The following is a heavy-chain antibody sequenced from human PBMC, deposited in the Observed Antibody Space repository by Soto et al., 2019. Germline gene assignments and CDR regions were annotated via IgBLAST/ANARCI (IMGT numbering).Heavy chain of an antibody. V-gene: IGHV4-61*01. CDR2: IYYTGST. D-gene: IGHD3-3*01. CDR1: GGSVSSESHY. CDR3: ARDQYDFRSGSYYYAMEV. Sequence: PSETLSLTCTVPGGSVSSESHYWSWIRQTPGTGLEWIGYIYYTGSTNYNPSLKGRVTMSVDTSRDQVSLRLRSVTRADTAVYYCARDQYDFRSGSYYYAMEVWGQGTKVTVSS. J-gene: IGHJ6*02.